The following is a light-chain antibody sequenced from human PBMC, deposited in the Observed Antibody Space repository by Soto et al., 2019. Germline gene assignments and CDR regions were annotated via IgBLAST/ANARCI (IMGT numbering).Light chain of an antibody. V-gene: IGKV3-15*01. CDR1: QGISGH. CDR3: QQYNDWPLWT. J-gene: IGKJ1*01. CDR2: RTS. Sequence: EIVMTQSPATLSLSPGERATLSCRASQGISGHLAWYQQKPGQAPRLLMYRTSTRATGIPARFSGSGSGTEFTLTTSSLQSEDVAVYYCQQYNDWPLWTFGQGTKVEIK.